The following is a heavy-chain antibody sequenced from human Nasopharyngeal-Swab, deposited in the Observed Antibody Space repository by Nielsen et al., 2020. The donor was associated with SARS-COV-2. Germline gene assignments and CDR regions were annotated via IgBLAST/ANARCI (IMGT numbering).Heavy chain of an antibody. Sequence: GESLKISCAASGFTFSSYAMSWVRQAPGKGLEWVANIKQDGSEKYYVESVKGRFTISRDNAKNSLYLQMNSLRAEDTAVYYCARRDRYCSGGSCYGENAFDIWGQGTMVTVSS. CDR2: IKQDGSEK. V-gene: IGHV3-7*03. CDR1: GFTFSSYA. J-gene: IGHJ3*02. D-gene: IGHD2-15*01. CDR3: ARRDRYCSGGSCYGENAFDI.